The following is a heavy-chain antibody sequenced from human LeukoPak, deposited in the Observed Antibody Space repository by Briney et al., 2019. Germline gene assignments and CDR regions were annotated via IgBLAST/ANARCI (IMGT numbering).Heavy chain of an antibody. J-gene: IGHJ4*02. CDR3: ARGHSQEDIVVVVAATPFDY. V-gene: IGHV4-34*01. CDR2: INHSGST. CDR1: GGSFSGYY. D-gene: IGHD2-15*01. Sequence: SETLPLTCAVYGGSFSGYYWSWIRQPPGKGLEWMGEINHSGSTNYNPSLKSRVTISVDTYKNHFFLKVRSVSVADTAVYYCARGHSQEDIVVVVAATPFDYWGQGTLVTVSS.